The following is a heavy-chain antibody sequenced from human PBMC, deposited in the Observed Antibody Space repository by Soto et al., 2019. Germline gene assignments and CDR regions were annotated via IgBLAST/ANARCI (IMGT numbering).Heavy chain of an antibody. CDR1: GFTFSSYG. CDR2: ISYDGSSK. CDR3: AKESIILYSWGDY. Sequence: QVQLVESGGGVVQTGRSLRLSCAASGFTFSSYGMHWVLQAPGKGLEWVAFISYDGSSKYYADSVKGRFTISRDNSKNTLYLQMNSLRAEDTAVYYCAKESIILYSWGDYLVQGTLVTVSS. J-gene: IGHJ4*02. D-gene: IGHD1-20*01. V-gene: IGHV3-30*18.